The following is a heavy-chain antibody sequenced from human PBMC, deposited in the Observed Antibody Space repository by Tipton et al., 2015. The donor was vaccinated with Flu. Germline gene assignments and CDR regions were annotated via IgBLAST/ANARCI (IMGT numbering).Heavy chain of an antibody. D-gene: IGHD5-12*01. V-gene: IGHV4-59*08. CDR1: GGSISSYY. CDR3: ARHRYYSGYDS. J-gene: IGHJ6*02. CDR2: IYYSGST. Sequence: TLSLTCTVSGGSISSYYWSWIRQPPGKGLEWIGYIYYSGSTNYNPSLKSRVTISVDTSKNQFSLKLSSVTAADTAVYYCARHRYYSGYDSWGQGTTVTVSS.